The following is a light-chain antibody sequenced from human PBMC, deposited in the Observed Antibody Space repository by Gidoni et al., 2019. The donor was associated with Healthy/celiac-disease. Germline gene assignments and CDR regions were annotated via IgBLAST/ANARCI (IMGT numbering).Light chain of an antibody. Sequence: VLTQPPSVSAAPGQTSRITCGGNNIGSKSVHWDQQTPGQAPVLVVYDDSHRPSGIPERFSGSNSGNTATLTISRVEAGDEADYYCQVWDSSSDHPVFGTGTKVTVL. CDR2: DDS. CDR3: QVWDSSSDHPV. V-gene: IGLV3-21*02. J-gene: IGLJ1*01. CDR1: NIGSKS.